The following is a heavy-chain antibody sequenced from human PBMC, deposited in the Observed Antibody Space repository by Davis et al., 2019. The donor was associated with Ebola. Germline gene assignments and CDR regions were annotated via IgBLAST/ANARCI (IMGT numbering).Heavy chain of an antibody. D-gene: IGHD1-26*01. CDR3: AKQRGVGAIDYDY. CDR1: GFTFSTYA. J-gene: IGHJ4*02. Sequence: GESLNIPCAAPGFTFSTYAMGWVRQAPGKGLEWVSDISSGGGAPYYADSVKGRFTTFRDNPKNTLYLQMNSLRADDTAVYYCAKQRGVGAIDYDYWGRGTVVTVSS. CDR2: ISSGGGAP. V-gene: IGHV3-23*01.